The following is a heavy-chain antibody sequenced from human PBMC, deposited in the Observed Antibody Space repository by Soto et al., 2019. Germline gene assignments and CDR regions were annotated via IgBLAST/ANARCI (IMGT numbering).Heavy chain of an antibody. D-gene: IGHD3-9*01. CDR1: GFPFSDYY. Sequence: QVQLVESGVDLVKPGGSLRLSCAASGFPFSDYYMSWIRQAPGKGLEWVSSIGGSSSYTNNADSVKGRFTISRDNAKNSLYLQMNSLRAEDTAVYYCARRRPTGYYNYWGQGTLVTVSA. CDR2: IGGSSSYT. CDR3: ARRRPTGYYNY. V-gene: IGHV3-11*05. J-gene: IGHJ4*02.